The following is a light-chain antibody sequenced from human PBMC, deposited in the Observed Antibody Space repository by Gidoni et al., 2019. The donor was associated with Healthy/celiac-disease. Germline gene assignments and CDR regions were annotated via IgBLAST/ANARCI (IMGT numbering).Light chain of an antibody. CDR3: QQRSK. Sequence: EIVLTQSPATLSLSPGESSTLSCRASQSVSSYLAWYQQKPGQAPRLLIYDASNRATGIPARFSGSGSGTDFTLTISSLAPEDFAVYYCQQRSKFGQGTKVEIK. J-gene: IGKJ1*01. CDR1: QSVSSY. CDR2: DAS. V-gene: IGKV3-11*01.